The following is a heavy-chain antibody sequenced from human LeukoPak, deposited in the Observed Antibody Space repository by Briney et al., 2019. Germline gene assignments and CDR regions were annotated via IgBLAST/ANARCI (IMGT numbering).Heavy chain of an antibody. CDR3: ARDRGWLRFEFDY. V-gene: IGHV3-48*02. J-gene: IGHJ4*02. CDR1: GFTFSSYS. CDR2: ISSSSSTI. D-gene: IGHD5-12*01. Sequence: AGGSLRLSCAASGFTFSSYSMSWVRRAPGKGLEWVSYISSSSSTIYYADSVKGRFTISRDNAKNSLYLQVNSLRDEDAAVYHCARDRGWLRFEFDYWGQGTLATVSS.